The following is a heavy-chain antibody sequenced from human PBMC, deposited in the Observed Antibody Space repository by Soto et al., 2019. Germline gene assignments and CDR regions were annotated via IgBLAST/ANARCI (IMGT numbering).Heavy chain of an antibody. CDR2: VHNSGRA. D-gene: IGHD1-26*01. V-gene: IGHV4-59*08. CDR1: GASITAYY. Sequence: QVQLQESGPGLVKPSETLSLTCAVSGASITAYYWAWVRQPPGKGLEYIGHVHNSGRADYNPSLRSRVPISVDTSGNQFSLHLNSATAADTAVYFCARHETGGTYPLAYWGQGTLVTVSS. J-gene: IGHJ4*02. CDR3: ARHETGGTYPLAY.